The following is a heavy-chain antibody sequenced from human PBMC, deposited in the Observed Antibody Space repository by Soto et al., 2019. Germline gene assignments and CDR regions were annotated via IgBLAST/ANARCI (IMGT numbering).Heavy chain of an antibody. J-gene: IGHJ4*02. V-gene: IGHV1-18*01. CDR1: GYIFTSQG. Sequence: QIQLVQSGAEVKKPGASVKVSCKASGYIFTSQGISWERQAPGQGLEWMGWISTYNGNPNYAQKLQGRVTMTTNTSTTTAFLELRSLTSDDTAVYYCARGRTRALEYWGQGTPVIVSS. CDR3: ARGRTRALEY. CDR2: ISTYNGNP. D-gene: IGHD1-7*01.